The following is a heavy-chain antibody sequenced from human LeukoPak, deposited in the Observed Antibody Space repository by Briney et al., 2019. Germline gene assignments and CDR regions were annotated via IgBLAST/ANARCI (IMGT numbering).Heavy chain of an antibody. CDR2: IYYTGTT. V-gene: IGHV4-59*11. CDR3: ARAGPWQIDP. CDR1: GVSINCHY. J-gene: IGHJ5*02. Sequence: PSETLSLTCTVSGVSINCHYWNWIRQPPGKGLEWIGHIYYTGTTNYNPSLKSRVTISVDRSKNHFSLKLKSVTNADTAVYYCARAGPWQIDPWGQGILVTVSS. D-gene: IGHD3-10*01.